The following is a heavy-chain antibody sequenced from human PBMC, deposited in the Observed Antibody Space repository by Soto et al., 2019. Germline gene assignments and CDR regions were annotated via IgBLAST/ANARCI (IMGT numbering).Heavy chain of an antibody. J-gene: IGHJ6*02. Sequence: ASVKVSCKASGYTFTSYAMHWVRQAPGQRLEWMGWINAGNGNTKYSQKFQGRVTITRDTSASTAYMELSSLRSEDTAVYYCARGYSYGYYYYYGMDVWGQGTTVTVSS. D-gene: IGHD5-18*01. V-gene: IGHV1-3*01. CDR2: INAGNGNT. CDR3: ARGYSYGYYYYYGMDV. CDR1: GYTFTSYA.